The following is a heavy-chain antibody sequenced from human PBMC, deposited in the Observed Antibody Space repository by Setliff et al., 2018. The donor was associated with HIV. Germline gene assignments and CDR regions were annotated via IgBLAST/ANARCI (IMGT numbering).Heavy chain of an antibody. J-gene: IGHJ4*02. CDR3: ARHDSGGYYSLDY. CDR1: GFTFSSYA. D-gene: IGHD3-22*01. Sequence: PGGSLRLSCAASGFTFSSYAMSWVRQAPGKGLEWVSAISGSGGSTYYADSVKGRFTISRDNSKNTLYLQMNSLRAEDTAVYYCARHDSGGYYSLDYWGQGTLVTVSS. CDR2: ISGSGGST. V-gene: IGHV3-23*01.